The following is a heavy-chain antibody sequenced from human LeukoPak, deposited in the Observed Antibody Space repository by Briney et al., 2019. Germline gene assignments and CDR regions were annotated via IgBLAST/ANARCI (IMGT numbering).Heavy chain of an antibody. J-gene: IGHJ2*01. CDR2: INPNSGGT. Sequence: ASVKVSCKASAYTFTGYYLHWVRQAPGQGLEGMGWINPNSGGTNYAQKFQGRVTMTRDTSISTAYMELSRLRSDDTAVYYCARDEAYCGGDCLRWYFDLWGRGTLVTVSS. D-gene: IGHD2-21*02. CDR1: AYTFTGYY. CDR3: ARDEAYCGGDCLRWYFDL. V-gene: IGHV1-2*02.